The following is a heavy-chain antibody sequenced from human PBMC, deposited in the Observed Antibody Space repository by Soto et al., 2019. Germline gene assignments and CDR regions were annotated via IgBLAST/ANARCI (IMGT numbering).Heavy chain of an antibody. D-gene: IGHD3-10*02. J-gene: IGHJ4*02. CDR1: GGSISSYY. CDR3: ARQDYVAYSDY. CDR2: IYYSGST. V-gene: IGHV4-59*08. Sequence: PSETLSLTCTVSGGSISSYYWSWIRQPPGKGLEWIGYIYYSGSTNYNPSLKSRVTISVDTSKNQFSLKLSSVTAADTAVYYCARQDYVAYSDYWGQGTLVTVSS.